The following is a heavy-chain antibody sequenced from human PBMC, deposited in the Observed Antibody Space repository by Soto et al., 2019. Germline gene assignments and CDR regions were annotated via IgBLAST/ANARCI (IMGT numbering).Heavy chain of an antibody. Sequence: WASVKVSCKASGYTFTDYYIHWVRQAPGQGLEWMGWINPNSGDTNSAQKFQGRVTMTRDTSITTAYMELTRLRSDDTAIYYCATFSALPAYIGWAMGAFDHWGQGTLVTVSS. CDR1: GYTFTDYY. V-gene: IGHV1-2*02. CDR2: INPNSGDT. D-gene: IGHD2-2*01. J-gene: IGHJ4*02. CDR3: ATFSALPAYIGWAMGAFDH.